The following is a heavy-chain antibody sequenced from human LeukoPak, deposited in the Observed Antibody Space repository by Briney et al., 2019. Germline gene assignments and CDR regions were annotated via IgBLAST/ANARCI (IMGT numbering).Heavy chain of an antibody. J-gene: IGHJ4*02. CDR2: IADNGAT. CDR3: AKGGDYVLPNYFDY. CDR1: GFTFSRSA. V-gene: IGHV3-23*01. D-gene: IGHD4-17*01. Sequence: GGSLRLSCEASGFTFSRSAMTWVRQAPGKGLMWVSGIADNGATYYADSVKGRFTISRDNSKNTLYLQMNSLRAEDTAVYYCAKGGDYVLPNYFDYWGQGTLVTVSS.